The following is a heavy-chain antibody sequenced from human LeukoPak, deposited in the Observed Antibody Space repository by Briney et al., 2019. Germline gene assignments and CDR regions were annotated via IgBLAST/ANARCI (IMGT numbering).Heavy chain of an antibody. D-gene: IGHD3-22*01. CDR3: ARGRPHYYDSSGYSY. J-gene: IGHJ4*02. CDR2: INHSGST. CDR1: GGSFSGYY. V-gene: IGHV4-34*01. Sequence: SETLSLTCAVYGGSFSGYYWSWIRQPPGKGLEWLGEINHSGSTNYNPSLKSRVTISVDTSKNQFTLKLSSVTAADTAVYYCARGRPHYYDSSGYSYWGQGTLVTVSS.